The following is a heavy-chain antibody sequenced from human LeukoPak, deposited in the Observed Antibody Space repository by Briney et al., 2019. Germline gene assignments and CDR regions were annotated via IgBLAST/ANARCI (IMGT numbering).Heavy chain of an antibody. D-gene: IGHD5-12*01. J-gene: IGHJ4*02. CDR1: GYTFTGSY. Sequence: ASVKVSCKASGYTFTGSYIHWVRQAPGQGLEWMGLLSTNNGATNYAQKFQGRVTMTRDTSITTAYMELTRLTSDDTAVYYCARGGQPPGWGQGTLVTVSS. CDR3: ARGGQPPG. CDR2: LSTNNGAT. V-gene: IGHV1-2*06.